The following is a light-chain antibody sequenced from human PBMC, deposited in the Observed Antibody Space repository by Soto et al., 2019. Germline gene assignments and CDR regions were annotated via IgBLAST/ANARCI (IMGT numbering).Light chain of an antibody. Sequence: QSALTQPASVSGSPGQSITISCTGTSSDVGAYTSVSWYQHHPGKAPKVIIYEVNKRPSGISNRFSGSKSVNTASLTISGLQPDDEAHYYCSSYTSVNRDYVFGTGTKVTVL. CDR3: SSYTSVNRDYV. CDR1: SSDVGAYTS. J-gene: IGLJ1*01. CDR2: EVN. V-gene: IGLV2-14*01.